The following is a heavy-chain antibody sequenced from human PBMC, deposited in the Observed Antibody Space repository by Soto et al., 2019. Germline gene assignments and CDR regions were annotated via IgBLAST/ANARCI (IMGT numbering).Heavy chain of an antibody. D-gene: IGHD6-19*01. V-gene: IGHV3-23*01. J-gene: IGHJ4*02. CDR3: AKERREVVSGTGDS. CDR2: ISSSGSRT. Sequence: EVQLLESGGGLVQPGGSRRLSCAASGFNFKTYAMSWVRQAPGRGLEWVSAISSSGSRTYYADPVKGRFTITRDNPKNALFLEMNSLRAEDTALYYCAKERREVVSGTGDSWGRGTLVTVSS. CDR1: GFNFKTYA.